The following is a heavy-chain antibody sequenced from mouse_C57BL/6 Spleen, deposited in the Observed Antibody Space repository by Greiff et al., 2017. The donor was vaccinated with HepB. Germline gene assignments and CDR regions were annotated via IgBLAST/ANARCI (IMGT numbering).Heavy chain of an antibody. V-gene: IGHV5-17*01. CDR1: GFTFSDYG. CDR2: ISSGSSTI. Sequence: EVKLMESGGGLVKPGGSLKLSCAASGFTFSDYGMHWVRQAPEKGLEWVAYISSGSSTIYYADTVKGRFTISRDNAKNTLFLQMTSLRSEDTAMYYCAYYDGSSYGYYAMDYWGQGTSVTVSS. D-gene: IGHD1-1*01. CDR3: AYYDGSSYGYYAMDY. J-gene: IGHJ4*01.